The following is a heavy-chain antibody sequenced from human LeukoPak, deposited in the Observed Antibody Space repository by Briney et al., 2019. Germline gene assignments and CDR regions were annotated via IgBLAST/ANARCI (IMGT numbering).Heavy chain of an antibody. CDR3: ARAKITTRYFDY. J-gene: IGHJ4*02. CDR2: IYYSGST. D-gene: IGHD4-11*01. Sequence: PSETLSLTCTVSGGSISSYYWSWLRQPPGKGLEWIGYIYYSGSTNYNPSLKSRVTISVDTSKNQFSLKLSSVTAADTAVYYCARAKITTRYFDYWGQGTLVTVSS. V-gene: IGHV4-59*01. CDR1: GGSISSYY.